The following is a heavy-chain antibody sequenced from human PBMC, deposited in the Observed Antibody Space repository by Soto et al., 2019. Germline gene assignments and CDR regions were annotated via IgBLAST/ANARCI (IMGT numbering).Heavy chain of an antibody. CDR1: GFTFSSYG. CDR3: ALAERPSDAFDI. Sequence: GGSLRLSCAASGFTFSSYGMHWVRQAPGKGLEWAAVISYDGSNKYYADSVKGRFTISRDNSKNTLYLQMNSLRAEDTAVYYCALAERPSDAFDIWGQGTMVTVSS. J-gene: IGHJ3*02. D-gene: IGHD6-25*01. V-gene: IGHV3-30*03. CDR2: ISYDGSNK.